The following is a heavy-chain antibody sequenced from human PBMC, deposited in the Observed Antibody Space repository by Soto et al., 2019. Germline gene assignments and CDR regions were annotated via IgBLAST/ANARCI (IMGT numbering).Heavy chain of an antibody. CDR3: ASLMGNSTGWVDY. D-gene: IGHD2-8*02. V-gene: IGHV1-69*02. Sequence: QVQLVQSGAEVKKPGSSVKVSCKAPGGVFSSHTISWVRQAPGQGLEWMGRIIPIISIVNYAQKFQDRATITADNPTNTAYMELNNLRREDTAVYFCASLMGNSTGWVDYWGQGTLVTVSS. CDR2: IIPIISIV. CDR1: GGVFSSHT. J-gene: IGHJ4*02.